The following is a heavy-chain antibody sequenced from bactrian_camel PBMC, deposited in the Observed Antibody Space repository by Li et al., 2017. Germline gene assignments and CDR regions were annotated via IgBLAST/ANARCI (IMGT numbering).Heavy chain of an antibody. CDR1: GSTSGAAC. Sequence: HVQLVESGGGSVQAGSSLKLSCAVSGSTSGAACLGWYRQLPSRERQGVAGITTSIGTTYYGDSVMGRFTISQDNATKTLYLQMDSLKPEDSAMYVCAAQGPYDYGARGVYCTANPRYGHWGQGTQVTVS. V-gene: IGHV3S63*01. CDR2: ITTSIGTT. CDR3: AAQGPYDYGARGVYCTANPRYGH. J-gene: IGHJ4*01. D-gene: IGHD5*01.